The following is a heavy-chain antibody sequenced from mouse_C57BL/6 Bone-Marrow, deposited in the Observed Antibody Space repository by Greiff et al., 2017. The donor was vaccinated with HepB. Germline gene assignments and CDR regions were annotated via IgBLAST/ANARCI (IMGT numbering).Heavy chain of an antibody. V-gene: IGHV1-50*01. CDR3: ARMVTTGY. D-gene: IGHD2-2*01. Sequence: VQLQQSGAELVKPGASVKLSCKASGYTFTSYWMQWVKQRPGQGLEWIGEIDPSDSYTNYNQKFKGKATLTVDTSSSTAYMQLSSQTSEDSAVYYCARMVTTGYWGQGTTLTVSS. CDR1: GYTFTSYW. J-gene: IGHJ2*01. CDR2: IDPSDSYT.